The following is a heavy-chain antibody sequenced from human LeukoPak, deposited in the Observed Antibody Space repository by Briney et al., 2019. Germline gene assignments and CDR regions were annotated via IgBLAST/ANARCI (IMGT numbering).Heavy chain of an antibody. CDR3: ARDRSGSDYYYYGMDV. J-gene: IGHJ6*02. D-gene: IGHD1-26*01. Sequence: ASVKVSCKASGYTFTSYAMNWVRQAPGQGLEWMGWINTNTGNPTYAQGFTGRFVFSLDTSVSTAYLQISSLKAEDTAVYYCARDRSGSDYYYYGMDVWGQGTTVTVSS. V-gene: IGHV7-4-1*02. CDR2: INTNTGNP. CDR1: GYTFTSYA.